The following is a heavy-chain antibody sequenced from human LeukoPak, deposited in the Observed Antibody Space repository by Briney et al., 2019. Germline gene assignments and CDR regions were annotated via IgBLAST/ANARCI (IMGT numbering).Heavy chain of an antibody. CDR3: ATTAHGDHDY. Sequence: PGRSLRLSCAASGSTYSSYGMHWVRQAPGKGLEWVAVIWYDGSNKYYADSVKGRFTISRDNSKNTLYRQMNSLRAEDTAVYYCATTAHGDHDYWGQGTLVTVSS. J-gene: IGHJ4*02. V-gene: IGHV3-33*01. CDR2: IWYDGSNK. CDR1: GSTYSSYG. D-gene: IGHD4-17*01.